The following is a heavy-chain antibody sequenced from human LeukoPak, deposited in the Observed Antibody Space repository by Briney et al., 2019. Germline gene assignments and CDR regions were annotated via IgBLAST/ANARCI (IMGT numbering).Heavy chain of an antibody. Sequence: ASVKVSCKASGYTFTGYYMHWVRQAPGQGLEWMGWINPNSGGTNYAQKFQGRVTMTRDTSISTAYMELRSLRSDDTAVYYCARDLSAAGLFDYWGQGTLVTVSS. CDR3: ARDLSAAGLFDY. J-gene: IGHJ4*02. D-gene: IGHD6-13*01. CDR1: GYTFTGYY. V-gene: IGHV1-2*02. CDR2: INPNSGGT.